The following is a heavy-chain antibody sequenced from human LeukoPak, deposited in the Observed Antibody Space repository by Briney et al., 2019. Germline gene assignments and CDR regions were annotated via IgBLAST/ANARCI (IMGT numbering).Heavy chain of an antibody. D-gene: IGHD3-22*01. CDR3: ARGVEGYYYESSGYYNDY. V-gene: IGHV1-8*01. Sequence: ASVKVSCKASGYTFTSYGINWVRQAPGQGLEWMGWISAYNSNTHYAQKFQGRVTMTGNTSISTAYMELSSLRSEDTAVYYCARGVEGYYYESSGYYNDYWGQGTLVTVSS. CDR2: ISAYNSNT. CDR1: GYTFTSYG. J-gene: IGHJ4*02.